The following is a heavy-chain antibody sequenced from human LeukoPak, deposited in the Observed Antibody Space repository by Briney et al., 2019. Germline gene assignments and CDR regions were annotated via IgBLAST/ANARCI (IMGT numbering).Heavy chain of an antibody. V-gene: IGHV1-46*01. CDR2: INPSGGST. CDR1: GYTFTSYY. D-gene: IGHD3-10*01. CDR3: ARDMGWGGSGCYYQTFESTINFDY. J-gene: IGHJ4*02. Sequence: GASVKVSCKASGYTFTSYYMHWVRQAPGQGLEGMGIINPSGGSTSYAQKFQGRVTMTRDTSTSTVYMELSSLRSEDTAVYYCARDMGWGGSGCYYQTFESTINFDYWGQGTLVTVSS.